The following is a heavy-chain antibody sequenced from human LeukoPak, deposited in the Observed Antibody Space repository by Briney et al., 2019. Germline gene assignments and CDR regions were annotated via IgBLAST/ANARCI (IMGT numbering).Heavy chain of an antibody. CDR2: IKSKTDGGTT. CDR1: GFTFSSYW. J-gene: IGHJ6*02. CDR3: TTDHLLPREDV. D-gene: IGHD2-15*01. V-gene: IGHV3-15*01. Sequence: GGSLRLSCAASGFTFSSYWMSWVRQAPAKGLEWVGRIKSKTDGGTTDYAAPVKGRFTISRDDSKNTLYLQMNSLKTEDTAVYYCTTDHLLPREDVWGQGTTVTVSS.